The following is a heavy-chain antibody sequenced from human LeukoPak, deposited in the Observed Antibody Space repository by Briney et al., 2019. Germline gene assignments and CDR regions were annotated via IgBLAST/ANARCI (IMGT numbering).Heavy chain of an antibody. CDR1: GFTFSDYY. Sequence: GGSLRLSCAASGFTFSDYYMSWIRQAPGKGLEWVSYISSSGSTIYCADSVKGRFTISRDNAKNSLYLQMNSLRAEDTAVYYCARKKYSSSWVDYWGQGTLVTVSS. D-gene: IGHD6-13*01. CDR2: ISSSGSTI. CDR3: ARKKYSSSWVDY. J-gene: IGHJ4*02. V-gene: IGHV3-11*01.